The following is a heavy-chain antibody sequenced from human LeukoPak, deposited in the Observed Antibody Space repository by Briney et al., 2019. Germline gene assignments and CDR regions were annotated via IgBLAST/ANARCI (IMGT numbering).Heavy chain of an antibody. V-gene: IGHV3-30*18. CDR1: GFTFSSYG. CDR2: ISYDGSNK. Sequence: PGGSLRLSCAASGFTFSSYGMHWVRQAPGKGLEWVAVISYDGSNKYYADSVKGRFTISRDNSKNTLYLQMNSLRAEDTAVYYCAKDRGYCSSTSCFRLDYWGQGTLVTVSS. J-gene: IGHJ4*02. CDR3: AKDRGYCSSTSCFRLDY. D-gene: IGHD2-2*01.